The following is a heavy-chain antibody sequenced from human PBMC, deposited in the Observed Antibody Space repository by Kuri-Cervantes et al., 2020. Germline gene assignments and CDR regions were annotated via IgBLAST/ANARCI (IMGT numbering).Heavy chain of an antibody. J-gene: IGHJ3*02. CDR3: ARDSSTSCCDAFDI. CDR1: GFTFKLYV. CDR2: ISDRGGST. V-gene: IGHV3-23*01. Sequence: GGSLRLSCAASGFTFKLYVMNWVRQAPGKGLEWVSGISDRGGSTYYADPVKGRFSISRDNSKNTLYLQINNLRAEDTAVYYCARDSSTSCCDAFDIWGQGTMVTVSS. D-gene: IGHD2-2*01.